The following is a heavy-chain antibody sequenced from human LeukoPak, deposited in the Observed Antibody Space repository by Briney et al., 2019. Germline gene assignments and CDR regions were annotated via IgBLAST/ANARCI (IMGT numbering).Heavy chain of an antibody. CDR2: INSGGGSK. D-gene: IGHD4-11*01. V-gene: IGHV3-23*01. CDR3: AKDLSFNYNYFDD. J-gene: IGHJ4*02. Sequence: QPGGSLRLSCAASGFIFSNHAMNWVRQAPGKGLEWVAGINSGGGSKYYTDSVKGRFTISRDNSRNTLYLQMSSLRADDSALYVCAKDLSFNYNYFDDWGQGALVTVSS. CDR1: GFIFSNHA.